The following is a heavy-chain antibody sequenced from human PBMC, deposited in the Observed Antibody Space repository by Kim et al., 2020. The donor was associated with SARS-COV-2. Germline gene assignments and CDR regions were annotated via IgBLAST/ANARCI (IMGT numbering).Heavy chain of an antibody. J-gene: IGHJ4*02. CDR3: ARVTGGGGLHYFDY. Sequence: ASVKVSCKASGYTFTDYYIEWVRQAPGQGLEWMGWMNPNSGGTNYAQKFQGRVTMTRDTSISTAYMDLRGLKSDDTAVYYCARVTGGGGLHYFDYWGQGSLVTVSS. D-gene: IGHD3-16*01. CDR2: MNPNSGGT. CDR1: GYTFTDYY. V-gene: IGHV1-2*02.